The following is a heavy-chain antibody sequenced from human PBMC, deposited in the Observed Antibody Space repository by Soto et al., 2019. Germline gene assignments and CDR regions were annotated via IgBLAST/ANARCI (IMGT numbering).Heavy chain of an antibody. CDR2: ISWNCGSI. Sequence: EVQLVESGGGLVQPGRSLRLSCAASGFRFDDYAMHWVRQAPGKGLEWVSGISWNCGSIDYADSVKGRFTISRDSARNYLFLQMNSLRADDTALYFCAKDRAAVRGNFDYWGQGTLVTVSS. J-gene: IGHJ4*02. CDR3: AKDRAAVRGNFDY. V-gene: IGHV3-9*01. CDR1: GFRFDDYA. D-gene: IGHD6-13*01.